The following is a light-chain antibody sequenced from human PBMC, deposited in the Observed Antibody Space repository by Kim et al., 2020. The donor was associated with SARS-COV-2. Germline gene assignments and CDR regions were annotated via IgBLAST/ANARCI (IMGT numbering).Light chain of an antibody. V-gene: IGLV1-47*01. Sequence: ELTQPPSVSGTPGQRVTISCSGSSSNIGSYYVYWYQHLPGTAPKLLIYRNNQRPSGVPDRFSGSKSDTSASLAISGLRSEDEADYYCAAWDDSLSGWVFGGGTQLTVL. CDR3: AAWDDSLSGWV. CDR2: RNN. J-gene: IGLJ3*02. CDR1: SSNIGSYY.